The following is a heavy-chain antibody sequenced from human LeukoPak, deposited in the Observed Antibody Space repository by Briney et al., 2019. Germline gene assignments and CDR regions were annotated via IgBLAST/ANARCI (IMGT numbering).Heavy chain of an antibody. CDR2: INPNSGGT. CDR3: ARTRLRIGYYDSSGYPFDY. V-gene: IGHV1-2*02. J-gene: IGHJ4*02. CDR1: GYTFTGYY. D-gene: IGHD3-22*01. Sequence: ASVKVSCKASGYTFTGYYMHWVRQAPGQGLEWMGWINPNSGGTNCAQKFQGRVTMTRDTSISTAYMELSRLRSDDTAVYYCARTRLRIGYYDSSGYPFDYWGQGTLVTVSS.